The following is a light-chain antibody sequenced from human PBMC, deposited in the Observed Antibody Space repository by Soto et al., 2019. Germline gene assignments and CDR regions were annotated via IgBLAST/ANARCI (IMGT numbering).Light chain of an antibody. J-gene: IGLJ2*01. CDR3: CSYAGSSAHVV. CDR1: SSDVGSYNL. Sequence: QSALTQPASVSGSPGQSITISCTGTSSDVGSYNLVSWYQQHPGKAPKLMIYEGSKRPSGLSNRFSGSKSGNTASLTISGLQAEDAADYYCCSYAGSSAHVVFGGGTKLTVL. CDR2: EGS. V-gene: IGLV2-23*01.